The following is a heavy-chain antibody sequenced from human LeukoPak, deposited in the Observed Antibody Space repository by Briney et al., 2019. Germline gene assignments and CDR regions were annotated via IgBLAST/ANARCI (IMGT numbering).Heavy chain of an antibody. Sequence: RGSLRLSCAASGFTFSTYAMSWVRQAPGKGLEWVSAISGSGGYTYYADSVKGRFTISRDNSKNTLYLQMNGLRAEDTAVYYCAKAFSGSGWYYFDYWGQGTLVTVSS. V-gene: IGHV3-23*01. CDR2: ISGSGGYT. J-gene: IGHJ4*02. D-gene: IGHD6-19*01. CDR1: GFTFSTYA. CDR3: AKAFSGSGWYYFDY.